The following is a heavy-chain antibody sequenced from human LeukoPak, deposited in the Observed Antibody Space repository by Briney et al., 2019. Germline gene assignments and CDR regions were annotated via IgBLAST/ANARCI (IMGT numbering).Heavy chain of an antibody. J-gene: IGHJ4*02. D-gene: IGHD2-21*02. CDR1: GFTFTDYF. V-gene: IGHV3-11*01. CDR2: ISISGSTI. CDR3: ARGDPGAY. Sequence: PGGSLRLSCAASGFTFTDYFMNWIRQAPGKGLEWVSSISISGSTIYYADSVKGRFTISRDNAKNSLYLQMNSLRAEDTAVYYCARGDPGAYWGQGTLVTVSS.